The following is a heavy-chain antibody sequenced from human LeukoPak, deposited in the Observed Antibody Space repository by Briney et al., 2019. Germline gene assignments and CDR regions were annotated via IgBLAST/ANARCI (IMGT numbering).Heavy chain of an antibody. CDR3: ARAPSEVGGYYTEYLRH. D-gene: IGHD3-22*01. CDR1: GFTFSRYW. J-gene: IGHJ1*01. CDR2: IKSDGKT. V-gene: IGHV3-74*01. Sequence: GGSLRLSCEASGFTFSRYWMHWVRQAPGKGLVWVSRIKSDGKTNYADSVKGRFTISRDNAKNTVSLQMDSLRAEDTGVYYCARAPSEVGGYYTEYLRHCGQGTLVTVSS.